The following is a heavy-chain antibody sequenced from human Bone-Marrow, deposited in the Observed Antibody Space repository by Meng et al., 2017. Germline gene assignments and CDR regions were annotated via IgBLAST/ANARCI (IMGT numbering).Heavy chain of an antibody. CDR1: GDTISSDIW. Sequence: QLQLQESGPGLVMPAGTLTLTCTVSGDTISSDIWRSWVRQPPGKGLEWIGEVYHRGDTNYNPSLKSRVDISVDKSKNQFYLSLFSVTAADTAVYYCGRDQGRELINHWGQGTLVTVSS. D-gene: IGHD1-7*01. J-gene: IGHJ4*02. CDR3: GRDQGRELINH. V-gene: IGHV4-4*02. CDR2: VYHRGDT.